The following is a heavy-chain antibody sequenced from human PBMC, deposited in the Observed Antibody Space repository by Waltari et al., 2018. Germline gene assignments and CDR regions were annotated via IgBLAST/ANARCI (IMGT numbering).Heavy chain of an antibody. J-gene: IGHJ4*02. V-gene: IGHV4-59*11. CDR3: ARGDWLFDY. Sequence: QVQLQESGPGLVKPSATLSLTCTVSGGSISSHYWSWIRQPPGKGLEWIGYIYYSGSTNYNPSLKSRVTISVDTSKNQFSLKLSSVTAADTAVYYCARGDWLFDYWGQGTLVTVSS. CDR2: IYYSGST. D-gene: IGHD3-9*01. CDR1: GGSISSHY.